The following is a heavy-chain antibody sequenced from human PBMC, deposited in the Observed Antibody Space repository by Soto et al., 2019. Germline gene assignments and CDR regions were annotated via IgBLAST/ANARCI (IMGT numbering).Heavy chain of an antibody. CDR3: ARAGFRATGIYQYYFYSMDV. Sequence: QVQLEQSGVEVKKPVSSVKVACKASGGTFSTYAINWVRQAPGQGLEWMGGIIPMFGKLNYAQKFEGRVTISADNSTATAYMELTNLRSEDTAVYYCARAGFRATGIYQYYFYSMDVWGQGTTVTVSS. J-gene: IGHJ6*02. CDR1: GGTFSTYA. CDR2: IIPMFGKL. D-gene: IGHD3-3*01. V-gene: IGHV1-69*06.